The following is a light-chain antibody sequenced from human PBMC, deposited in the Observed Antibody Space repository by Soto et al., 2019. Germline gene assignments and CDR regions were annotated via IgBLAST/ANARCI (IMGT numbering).Light chain of an antibody. CDR1: QSINSY. CDR2: AAS. J-gene: IGKJ1*01. V-gene: IGKV1-39*01. Sequence: DIQMTQSPSSLSASVGDRVTITCRASQSINSYLNWYQQKPGKAPKLLIYAASNLQSGVPSRFSGSRSGTDFTLTISSLQPEDFATYYCQQSYSTPVTFGQGTKVDIK. CDR3: QQSYSTPVT.